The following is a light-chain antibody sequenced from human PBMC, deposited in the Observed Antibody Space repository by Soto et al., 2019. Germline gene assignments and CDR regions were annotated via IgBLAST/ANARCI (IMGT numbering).Light chain of an antibody. Sequence: EIVLTQSPGTLSLSPGERATLSCRASQSISSHLAWYQQKPGQAPRLLIFGASSRPTGIPDRFIGSGSGTDFSLTISRLEPEDFAVYHCQQYGGSPRTFGQGTKVEIK. CDR1: QSISSH. J-gene: IGKJ1*01. CDR2: GAS. V-gene: IGKV3-20*01. CDR3: QQYGGSPRT.